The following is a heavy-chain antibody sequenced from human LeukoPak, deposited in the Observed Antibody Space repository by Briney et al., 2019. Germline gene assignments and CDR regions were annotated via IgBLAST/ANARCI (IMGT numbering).Heavy chain of an antibody. CDR1: GYTFTGYY. D-gene: IGHD3-3*01. J-gene: IGHJ4*02. V-gene: IGHV1-2*06. CDR3: ASSQEINDFWSGSDY. CDR2: INPNSGGT. Sequence: ASVKVSCKASGYTFTGYYMHWVRQAPGQGLEWMGRINPNSGGTNYAQKFQGRVTMTRDTSISTAYMELSRLRSDDTAVYYCASSQEINDFWSGSDYWGQGTLVTVSS.